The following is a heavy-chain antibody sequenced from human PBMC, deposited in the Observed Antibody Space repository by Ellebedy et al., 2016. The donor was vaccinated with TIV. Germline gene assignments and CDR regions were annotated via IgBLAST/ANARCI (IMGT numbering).Heavy chain of an antibody. D-gene: IGHD6-13*01. V-gene: IGHV4-39*01. CDR3: ARGGSGTDWYFDL. CDR2: IYYSGST. Sequence: SETLSLTCTVSGGSISSSSYYWGFIRQPPGKGLEWIGSIYYSGSTYYNPSLKSRVTISVDTSKNQFSLKLSSVTAADTAVYYCARGGSGTDWYFDLWGRGTLVTVSS. J-gene: IGHJ2*01. CDR1: GGSISSSSYY.